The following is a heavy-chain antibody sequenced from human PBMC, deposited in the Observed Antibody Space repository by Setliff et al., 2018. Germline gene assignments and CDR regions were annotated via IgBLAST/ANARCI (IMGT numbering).Heavy chain of an antibody. D-gene: IGHD3-10*01. J-gene: IGHJ4*02. CDR2: IYYSGNT. Sequence: SETLSLTCAVYGGSFSGSYYWSWIRQPPGKGLEWIGSIYYSGNTNYNPSLKSRVTISVDTSKNQFSLKLSSVTAADTAVYYCARTSGSLHMEYYFDYWGQGTLVTVSS. CDR1: GGSFSGSYY. V-gene: IGHV4-61*01. CDR3: ARTSGSLHMEYYFDY.